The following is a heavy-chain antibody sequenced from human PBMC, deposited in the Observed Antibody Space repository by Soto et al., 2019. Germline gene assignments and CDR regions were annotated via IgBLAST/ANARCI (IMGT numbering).Heavy chain of an antibody. CDR3: ASGRGYSYGYFDY. Sequence: QVQLQESGPGLVKPSETLSLTCTVSGGSISSYYWSWIRQPPGKGLEWIGYIYYSGSTNYNPSLKRRVTISVDTSKNQCSLKLSSVTAADTAVYYCASGRGYSYGYFDYWGQGTLVTVSS. J-gene: IGHJ4*02. CDR1: GGSISSYY. CDR2: IYYSGST. V-gene: IGHV4-59*01. D-gene: IGHD5-18*01.